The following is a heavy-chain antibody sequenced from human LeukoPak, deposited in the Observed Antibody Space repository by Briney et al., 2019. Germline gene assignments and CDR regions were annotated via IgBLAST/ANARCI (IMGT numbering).Heavy chain of an antibody. CDR2: ISGSGDST. Sequence: GGSLRLSCAVSGFTFTRYAMSWVRQAPGKGLDWVSVISGSGDSTHYADSVNGRFTISRDNSENTLHLQMSSVRVEDTAIYYCTTLSDAIAAAGTRNYWGQGTLVTAS. V-gene: IGHV3-23*01. D-gene: IGHD6-13*01. CDR1: GFTFTRYA. CDR3: TTLSDAIAAAGTRNY. J-gene: IGHJ4*02.